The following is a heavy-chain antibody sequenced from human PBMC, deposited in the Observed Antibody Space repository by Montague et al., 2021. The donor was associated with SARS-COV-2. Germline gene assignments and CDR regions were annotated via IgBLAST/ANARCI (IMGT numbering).Heavy chain of an antibody. V-gene: IGHV2-70*11. D-gene: IGHD3-9*01. CDR1: GFSLSTSGMC. Sequence: PALVKPTQTPTLTCTFSGFSLSTSGMCVSWIRQPPGKALEWLARIDWDDDKYYSTSLKTRLTISKDTSKNQVVLTMTNMDPVDTATYYCARGYYDILTGSLDSFDTGGQGTMVTVSS. J-gene: IGHJ3*02. CDR2: IDWDDDK. CDR3: ARGYYDILTGSLDSFDT.